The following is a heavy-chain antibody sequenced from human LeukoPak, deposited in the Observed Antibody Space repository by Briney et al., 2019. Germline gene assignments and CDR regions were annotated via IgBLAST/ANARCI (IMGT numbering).Heavy chain of an antibody. Sequence: GASVTVSFTASGYTFMTYYIHWVRQDPGQGLEWVGVINPSGETTNYAQKFQGRVTMTRDMSTSTVFLELSSLRSEDTAVYYCARVSEGGGTSNAFDFWGQGTLVTVSS. CDR3: ARVSEGGGTSNAFDF. CDR2: INPSGETT. CDR1: GYTFMTYY. V-gene: IGHV1-46*01. J-gene: IGHJ4*02. D-gene: IGHD2-15*01.